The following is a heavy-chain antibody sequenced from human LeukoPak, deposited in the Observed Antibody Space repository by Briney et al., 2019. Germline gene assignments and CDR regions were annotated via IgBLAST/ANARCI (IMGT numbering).Heavy chain of an antibody. V-gene: IGHV3-30*18. CDR1: GFTFSSYG. D-gene: IGHD3-3*01. J-gene: IGHJ1*01. Sequence: GGSLRLSCAASGFTFSSYGMHWVRQAPGKGLEWVAVISYDGSNKYYADSVKGRFTISRDDSTNTLYLHMSNVKTEDTAVYYCAKHIYGVVSIQQWGQGTLVTVSS. CDR3: AKHIYGVVSIQQ. CDR2: ISYDGSNK.